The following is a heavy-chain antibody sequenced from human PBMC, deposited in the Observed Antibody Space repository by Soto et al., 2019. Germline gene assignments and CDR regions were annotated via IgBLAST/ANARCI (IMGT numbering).Heavy chain of an antibody. V-gene: IGHV3-23*01. CDR2: IYGGGNGP. CDR3: AKMEGMDPWAYSFDY. CDR1: GFTFSDFA. D-gene: IGHD2-2*03. Sequence: EVQVLESGGGLVQPGGSLRLSCAATGFTFSDFAMSCVRQAPGKGLEWVSRIYGGGNGPHYADSVKGRVTISRDNSKNTLYLQMNSLRAEDTAVYYCAKMEGMDPWAYSFDYWGQGTLVTVSS. J-gene: IGHJ4*02.